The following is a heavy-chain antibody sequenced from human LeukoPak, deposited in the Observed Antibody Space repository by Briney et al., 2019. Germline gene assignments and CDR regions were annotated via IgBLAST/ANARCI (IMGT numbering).Heavy chain of an antibody. D-gene: IGHD6-6*01. J-gene: IGHJ4*02. V-gene: IGHV3-33*01. CDR3: ARDRVWVSRSGFDY. CDR1: GFTFSSYG. CDR2: IWYDGSNK. Sequence: GGSLRLSCAASGFTFSSYGMHWVRQAPGKGLEWVAVIWYDGSNKYYADSVKGRFTISRDNSKNTLYLQMNSLRAEDTAVYYCARDRVWVSRSGFDYWGQGTLVTVSS.